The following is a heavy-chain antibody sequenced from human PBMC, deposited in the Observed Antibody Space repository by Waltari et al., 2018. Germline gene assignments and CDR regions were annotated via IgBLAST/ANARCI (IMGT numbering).Heavy chain of an antibody. D-gene: IGHD3-16*01. V-gene: IGHV1-69*12. J-gene: IGHJ5*02. CDR2: VSPICGTA. CDR1: GGTFSSYA. Sequence: QVQLVQSGAEVKKPGSSVKVSCKASGGTFSSYAISWVRQAPGQGLEWLGGVSPICGTANYEQKVQGRVTITADESTSTAYMELSSLRSEDTAVYYCARDQGGGNWFDPWGQGTLVTVSS. CDR3: ARDQGGGNWFDP.